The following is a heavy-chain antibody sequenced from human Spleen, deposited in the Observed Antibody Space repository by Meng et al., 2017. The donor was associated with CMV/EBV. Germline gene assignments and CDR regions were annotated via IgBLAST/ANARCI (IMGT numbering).Heavy chain of an antibody. J-gene: IGHJ4*02. Sequence: ASVKVSCKASGYSFTSYDINWVRQAPGQGLEWMGWINPNSGGTNYAQKFQGRVTMTRDTSISTAYMELSRLRSDDTAVYYCARGTTSIAAAGLFDYWGQGTLVTVSS. CDR1: GYSFTSYD. D-gene: IGHD6-13*01. CDR2: INPNSGGT. CDR3: ARGTTSIAAAGLFDY. V-gene: IGHV1-2*02.